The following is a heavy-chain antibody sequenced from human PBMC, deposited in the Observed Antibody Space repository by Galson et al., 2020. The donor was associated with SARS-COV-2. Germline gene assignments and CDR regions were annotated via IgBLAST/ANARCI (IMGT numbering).Heavy chain of an antibody. V-gene: IGHV3-33*01. J-gene: IGHJ1*01. Sequence: GESLKISCAASGFTFSSYGMHWVRQAPGKGLEWVAVIWYDGSNKYYADSVKGRFTISRDNSKNTLYLQMNSLRAEDTAVYYCARGDSSGYYGHAEYFQHWGQGTLVTVSS. CDR2: IWYDGSNK. D-gene: IGHD3-22*01. CDR3: ARGDSSGYYGHAEYFQH. CDR1: GFTFSSYG.